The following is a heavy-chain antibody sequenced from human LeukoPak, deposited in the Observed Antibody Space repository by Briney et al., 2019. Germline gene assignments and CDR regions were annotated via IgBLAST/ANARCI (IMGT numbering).Heavy chain of an antibody. CDR1: GFTFSSYG. D-gene: IGHD3-10*01. V-gene: IGHV3-30*02. J-gene: IGHJ4*02. Sequence: GGSLRLSCAASGFTFSSYGMHWVRQAPGKGLEWVAFIRYDGSNKYYADSVKGRFTISRDNSKNTLYLQMNSLRAEDTAVYYCARERSKLYGSGSYFHWGQGTLVTVSS. CDR2: IRYDGSNK. CDR3: ARERSKLYGSGSYFH.